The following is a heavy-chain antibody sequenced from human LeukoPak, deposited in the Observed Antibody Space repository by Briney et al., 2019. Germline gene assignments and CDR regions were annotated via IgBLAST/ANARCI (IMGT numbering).Heavy chain of an antibody. D-gene: IGHD2-21*01. CDR3: ARREAIRGDYYYYGMDV. CDR2: IIPIFGTA. V-gene: IGHV1-69*06. CDR1: GGTFSSYA. Sequence: SVKVSCKASGGTFSSYAISWVRRAPGQGLEWMGGIIPIFGTANYAQKFQGRVTITADKSTSTAYMELSSLRSEDTAVYYCARREAIRGDYYYYGMDVWGKGTTVTVSS. J-gene: IGHJ6*04.